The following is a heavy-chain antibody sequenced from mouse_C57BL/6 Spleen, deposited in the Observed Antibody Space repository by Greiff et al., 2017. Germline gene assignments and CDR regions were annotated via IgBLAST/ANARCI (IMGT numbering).Heavy chain of an antibody. D-gene: IGHD2-10*01. J-gene: IGHJ4*01. CDR1: GYTFTSYW. Sequence: QVQLQQPGAELVMPGASVKLSCKASGYTFTSYWMHWVKQRPGQGLEWIGELDPSDSYTNYNQKFKGKSTLTVDKSSSTAYMQLSSLTSEDSAVYYCARSYYGNYGTGYYAMDYWGQGTSVTVSS. V-gene: IGHV1-69*01. CDR3: ARSYYGNYGTGYYAMDY. CDR2: LDPSDSYT.